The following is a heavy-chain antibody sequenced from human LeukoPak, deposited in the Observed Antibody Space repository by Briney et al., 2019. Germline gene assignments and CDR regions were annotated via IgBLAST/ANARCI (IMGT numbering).Heavy chain of an antibody. CDR2: IIPIFGTA. V-gene: IGHV1-69*13. CDR3: ARDGTYYDFWSGYRGDAFDI. Sequence: SVKVSCKASGGTFSSYAISWVRQAPGQGLEWMGGIIPIFGTANYAQKFQGRVTITADESTSTAYMELGSLRSEDTAVYYCARDGTYYDFWSGYRGDAFDIWGQGTMVTVSS. D-gene: IGHD3-3*01. CDR1: GGTFSSYA. J-gene: IGHJ3*02.